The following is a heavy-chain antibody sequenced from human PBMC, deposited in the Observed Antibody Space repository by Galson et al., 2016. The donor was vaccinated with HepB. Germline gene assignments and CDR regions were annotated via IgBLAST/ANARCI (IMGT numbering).Heavy chain of an antibody. Sequence: SLRLSCAASGFTFSSYGMSWVRQAPGKGLEWVSDISYDASSLHYADSVKGRFTVSRDNSGHTLYLQMNSLIPEDTAVYYCVVSVYYRWGRGTLVTVSS. J-gene: IGHJ5*02. CDR1: GFTFSSYG. V-gene: IGHV3-30*03. CDR2: ISYDASSL. CDR3: VVSVYYR. D-gene: IGHD3-22*01.